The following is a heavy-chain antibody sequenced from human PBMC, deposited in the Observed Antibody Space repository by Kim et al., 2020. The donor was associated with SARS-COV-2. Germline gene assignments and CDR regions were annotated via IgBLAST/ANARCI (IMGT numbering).Heavy chain of an antibody. CDR3: ARLGPYDSSGYSFDY. CDR1: GFTFSEYG. V-gene: IGHV3-20*04. Sequence: GGSLRLSCAASGFTFSEYGMTWVRHAPGKGLEWVSAINWNAGILAYADSVKGRFTISRDNVQNSLSLQMTSLRVEDTALYYCARLGPYDSSGYSFDYWSQGILVTVSS. J-gene: IGHJ4*02. CDR2: INWNAGIL. D-gene: IGHD3-22*01.